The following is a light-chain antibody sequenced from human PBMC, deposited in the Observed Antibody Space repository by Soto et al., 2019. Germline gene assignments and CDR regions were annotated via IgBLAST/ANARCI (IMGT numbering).Light chain of an antibody. CDR1: TSNVGKNF. CDR3: GAWDSGLSDMV. V-gene: IGLV1-51*01. J-gene: IGLJ2*01. CDR2: DSY. Sequence: QSVLTQPPSISAAPGHNITISCSGSTSNVGKNFVAWYQQRPGTGPTVVIYDSYERPSGIPDRFSGSRSGTSATLTITGLQTGDEADYYCGAWDSGLSDMVFGGGTKLTVL.